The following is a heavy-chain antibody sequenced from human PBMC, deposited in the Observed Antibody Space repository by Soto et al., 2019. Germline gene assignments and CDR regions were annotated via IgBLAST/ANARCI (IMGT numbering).Heavy chain of an antibody. V-gene: IGHV3-7*04. CDR1: GFTFGNYW. J-gene: IGHJ3*02. CDR2: IKGDGSAK. Sequence: EVQLVESGGGLVQPGGSLRLSCAASGFTFGNYWMTWVRQAPGKGLEWVANIKGDGSAKSYLDSVRGRFTVSRDNAENSLFLQMNILRAEDAALHYGARDVSAGGSGYYLEAFDSWGQGTMVTVS. D-gene: IGHD6-25*01. CDR3: ARDVSAGGSGYYLEAFDS.